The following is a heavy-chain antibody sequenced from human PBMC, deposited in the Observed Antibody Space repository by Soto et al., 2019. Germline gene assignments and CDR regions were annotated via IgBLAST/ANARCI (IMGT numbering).Heavy chain of an antibody. J-gene: IGHJ4*02. D-gene: IGHD1-1*01. CDR3: GRGSIWTKFEY. CDR2: IIPIFGPA. Sequence: QVQLVQSGAEVKKPGASVKVSCKASGGTVSNFAISWLRQAPGQGLEWMGGIIPIFGPAIYARKFRGRVTITADASTITASMELSTVRSEDTAVSYCGRGSIWTKFEYWGQGTLVTVSS. V-gene: IGHV1-69*01. CDR1: GGTVSNFA.